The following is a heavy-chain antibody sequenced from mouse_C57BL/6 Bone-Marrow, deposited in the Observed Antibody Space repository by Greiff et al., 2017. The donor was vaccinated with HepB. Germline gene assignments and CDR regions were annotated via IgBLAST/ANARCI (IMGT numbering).Heavy chain of an antibody. CDR2: IYPGGGYT. CDR3: ARGAYYGSSYPAWFAY. V-gene: IGHV1-63*01. Sequence: VQLVESGAELVRPGPSVKMSCKASGYTFTNYWIGWAKQRPGHGLEWIGDIYPGGGYTNYNEKFKGKATLTADKSSSTAYMQFSSLTSEDSAIYYCARGAYYGSSYPAWFAYWGQGTLVTVSA. D-gene: IGHD1-1*01. CDR1: GYTFTNYW. J-gene: IGHJ3*01.